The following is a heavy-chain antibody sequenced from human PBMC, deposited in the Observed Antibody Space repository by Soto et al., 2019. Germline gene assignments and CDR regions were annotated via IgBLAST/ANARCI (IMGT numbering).Heavy chain of an antibody. Sequence: ASVKVSCKPSGYTFSTYYLHWVRQAPGQALEWMGWISAYNANTHYAQKLQGRVTMTTDTFTSTAYMELRSLRSDDTAVYYCARGENWFDPWGQGTLVTVSS. CDR2: ISAYNANT. CDR1: GYTFSTYY. CDR3: ARGENWFDP. V-gene: IGHV1-18*04. J-gene: IGHJ5*02.